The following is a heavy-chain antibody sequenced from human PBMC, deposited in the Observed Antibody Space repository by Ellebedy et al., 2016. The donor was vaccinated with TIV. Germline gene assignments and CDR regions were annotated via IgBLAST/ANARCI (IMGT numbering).Heavy chain of an antibody. CDR2: IIPIFGTA. Sequence: ASVKVSRXASGGTFSSYAISWVRQAPGQGLEWMGGIIPIFGTANYAQKFQGRVTITADESTSTAYMELSSLRSEDTAVYYCARVVLRYFDWLLYEFDYWGQGTLVTVSS. CDR3: ARVVLRYFDWLLYEFDY. V-gene: IGHV1-69*13. CDR1: GGTFSSYA. J-gene: IGHJ4*02. D-gene: IGHD3-9*01.